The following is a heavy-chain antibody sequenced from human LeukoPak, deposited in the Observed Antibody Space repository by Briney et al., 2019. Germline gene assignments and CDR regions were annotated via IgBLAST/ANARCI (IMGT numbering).Heavy chain of an antibody. D-gene: IGHD2/OR15-2a*01. CDR1: GFTFSKSW. V-gene: IGHV3-7*03. Sequence: PGQSLRLSCAASGFTFSKSWMSWVRQAPGKGLEWVACIMEDGSVQRYVDSVRGRFTISRDNARSSLYLQMNSLNIEDTAVYYCVRGKNSFGIWGHGTMVTVSS. J-gene: IGHJ3*02. CDR2: IMEDGSVQ. CDR3: VRGKNSFGI.